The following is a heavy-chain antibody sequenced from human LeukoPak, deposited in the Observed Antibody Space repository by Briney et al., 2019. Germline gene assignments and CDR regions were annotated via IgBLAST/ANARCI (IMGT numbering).Heavy chain of an antibody. J-gene: IGHJ6*02. V-gene: IGHV3-53*01. CDR2: IYSGGST. D-gene: IGHD6-19*01. CDR1: GFTFRSYA. CDR3: ARGEYSSGWPELSYYGMDV. Sequence: GGSLRLSCEASGFTFRSYAMTWVRQAPGKGLEWVSVIYSGGSTYYADSVKGRFTISRDNSKNTLYLQMNSLRAEDTAVYYCARGEYSSGWPELSYYGMDVWGQGTTVTVSS.